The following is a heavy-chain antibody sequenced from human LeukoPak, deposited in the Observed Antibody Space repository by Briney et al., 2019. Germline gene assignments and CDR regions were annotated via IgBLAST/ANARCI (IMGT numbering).Heavy chain of an antibody. J-gene: IGHJ4*02. V-gene: IGHV3-23*01. CDR1: RFTFSNYA. CDR2: ITGYGDYT. D-gene: IGHD1-26*01. Sequence: GGSLRLSCAASRFTFSNYAMSWVRQAPGKGLEWVSAITGYGDYTDYADSVKGRFTISRDNSKNTAYLQMNSLRAEDTAVYYCAKRSGINYGYFDSWGQGTLVTASS. CDR3: AKRSGINYGYFDS.